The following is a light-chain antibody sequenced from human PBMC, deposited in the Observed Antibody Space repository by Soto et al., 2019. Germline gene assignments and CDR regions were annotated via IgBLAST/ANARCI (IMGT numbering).Light chain of an antibody. CDR3: SSYTSSSTGV. Sequence: QSALTQPASVSGSPGQSITISCTGTSSDVGGYNYVSWYQQHPGKAPKLMIYEVSNRPSGVSNRFSGSKSGNTASLTISGLQAEDEADYYCSSYTSSSTGVFATGTKATV. V-gene: IGLV2-14*01. CDR1: SSDVGGYNY. J-gene: IGLJ1*01. CDR2: EVS.